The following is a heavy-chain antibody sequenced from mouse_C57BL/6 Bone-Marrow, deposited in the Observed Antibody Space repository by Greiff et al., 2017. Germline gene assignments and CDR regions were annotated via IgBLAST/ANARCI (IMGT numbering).Heavy chain of an antibody. CDR1: GFTFNTYA. J-gene: IGHJ1*03. CDR3: VREGFGCYGSSYGYFDV. D-gene: IGHD1-1*01. Sequence: EVKLMESGGGLVQPKGSLKLSCAASGFTFNTYAMHWVRQAPGKGLEWVARIRSKSSNYATYYADSVKDRFTISRDDSQSMLYLQMNNLKTEDTTMYYCVREGFGCYGSSYGYFDVWGTGTTVTVSS. CDR2: IRSKSSNYAT. V-gene: IGHV10-3*01.